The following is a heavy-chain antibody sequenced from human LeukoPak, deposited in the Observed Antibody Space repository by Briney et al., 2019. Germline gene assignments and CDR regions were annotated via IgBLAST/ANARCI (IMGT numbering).Heavy chain of an antibody. CDR3: ARAPGYWATPNDY. CDR1: GYTFTIYY. J-gene: IGHJ4*02. Sequence: ASVRVSCKAAGYTFTIYYMHWVRQAPGQGLEWMGIINPSGGSTSYAQKFQGRVTMTRDTSTSTVYMELSSLRSEDTAVYYCARAPGYWATPNDYWGQGTLVTVSS. D-gene: IGHD3-9*01. CDR2: INPSGGST. V-gene: IGHV1-46*01.